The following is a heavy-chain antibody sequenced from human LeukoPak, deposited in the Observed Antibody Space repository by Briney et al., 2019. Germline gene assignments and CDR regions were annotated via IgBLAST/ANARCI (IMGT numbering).Heavy chain of an antibody. D-gene: IGHD1-26*01. CDR3: ARSGSYSVRWYFDL. CDR2: NSAYNGNT. V-gene: IGHV1-18*01. CDR1: GYTFTSYG. J-gene: IGHJ2*01. Sequence: ASVKVSCKASGYTFTSYGISWVRQAPGQGLEWMGWNSAYNGNTNYAQKLQGRVTMTTDTSTSTAYMELRSLRSDDTAVYYCARSGSYSVRWYFDLWGRGTLVTVSS.